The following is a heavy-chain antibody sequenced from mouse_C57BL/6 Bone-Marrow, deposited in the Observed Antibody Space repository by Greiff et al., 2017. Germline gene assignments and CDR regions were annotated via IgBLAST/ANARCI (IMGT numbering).Heavy chain of an antibody. D-gene: IGHD2-2*01. J-gene: IGHJ4*01. Sequence: EVQLVESGGDLVKPGGSLKLSCAASGFTFSSYGMSWVRQTPDKKLEWVATISSGGSYTYYPDSVKGRFTLSRDNAKNTLYLQMSSLKSEDTAMYYCARRWLPYYAMDYWGQGTSVTVSS. CDR2: ISSGGSYT. V-gene: IGHV5-6*01. CDR1: GFTFSSYG. CDR3: ARRWLPYYAMDY.